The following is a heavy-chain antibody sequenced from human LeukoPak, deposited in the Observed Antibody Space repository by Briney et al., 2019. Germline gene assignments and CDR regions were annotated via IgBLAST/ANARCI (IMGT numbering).Heavy chain of an antibody. CDR2: INHSGST. J-gene: IGHJ4*02. V-gene: IGHV4-34*01. CDR3: SLAGTTDLGDY. Sequence: PSETLSLTCAVYGGSFSGYYWSWIRQPPGRGLEWIGEINHSGSTNYNPSLKSRVTISVDTSKNQFSLKLSSVTAADTAVCYCSLAGTTDLGDYWGQGTLVTVSS. CDR1: GGSFSGYY. D-gene: IGHD6-13*01.